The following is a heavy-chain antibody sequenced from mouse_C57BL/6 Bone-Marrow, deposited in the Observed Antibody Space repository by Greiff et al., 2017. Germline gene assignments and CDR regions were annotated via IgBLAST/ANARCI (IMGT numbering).Heavy chain of an antibody. V-gene: IGHV2-5*01. Sequence: VQLQQSGPGLVQPSPSLSITCTASGFSLTSYGVHWVRQSPGKGLEWLGVIWRGGSTDYNAAFMSRLSIIKDNSKSQVFFKMNSLQADDTAIYYCAQTGIYDPWFAYWGQGTLVTVSA. CDR1: GFSLTSYG. CDR2: IWRGGST. D-gene: IGHD2-12*01. J-gene: IGHJ3*01. CDR3: AQTGIYDPWFAY.